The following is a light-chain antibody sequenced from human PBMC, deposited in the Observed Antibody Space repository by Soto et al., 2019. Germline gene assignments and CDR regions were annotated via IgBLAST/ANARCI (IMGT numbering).Light chain of an antibody. V-gene: IGKV3-15*01. J-gene: IGKJ5*01. CDR2: GAS. CDR1: QSVSSH. Sequence: IVSPQYHDTPSVSPGERATPSCRASQSVSSHLAWYQQKPGQPPRLLIYGASTRATGIPARFSGSGSGTEFSLTISSLQSEDFAVYYCQHCHGWPITFGQGTRLEIK. CDR3: QHCHGWPIT.